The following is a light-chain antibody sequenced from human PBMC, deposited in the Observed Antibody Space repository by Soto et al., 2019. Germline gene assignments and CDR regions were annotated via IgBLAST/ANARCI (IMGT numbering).Light chain of an antibody. Sequence: IQLTQSPSSLSASVGDRVTITCRASQDISSYLAWYQQKPGTAPKVLIFTASTLETGVPLRFSGIGSGTEFTLTISSLLPQDFAPYYCQHLNDYPYTFGQGTKLEI. J-gene: IGKJ2*01. CDR2: TAS. CDR1: QDISSY. V-gene: IGKV1-9*01. CDR3: QHLNDYPYT.